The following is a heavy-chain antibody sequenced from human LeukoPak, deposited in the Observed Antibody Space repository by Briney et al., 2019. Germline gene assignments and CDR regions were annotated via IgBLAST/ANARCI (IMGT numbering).Heavy chain of an antibody. Sequence: SETLSLTCAVYGGSFSGYYWNWIRQPPGKGLEWIGEINHSGSTSYNPSFNSRVPISVDTSKNQFSLKLSSVTAEDTAVYYCARVYLANDAFDVWGQGTMVTVSS. CDR3: ARVYLANDAFDV. CDR2: INHSGST. V-gene: IGHV4-34*01. CDR1: GGSFSGYY. J-gene: IGHJ3*01. D-gene: IGHD2/OR15-2a*01.